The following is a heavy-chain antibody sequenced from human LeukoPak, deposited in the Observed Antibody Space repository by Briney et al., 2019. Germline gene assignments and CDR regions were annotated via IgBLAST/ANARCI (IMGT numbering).Heavy chain of an antibody. Sequence: SETLSLTCTVSGVSISGNYWSWIRQPPGKGLEWIGYIFYTGSTNYNPSLQSRVTILVDTSKNQFSLKLSSVTAADTAVYYCARSGSYSGPYVYWGQGTVVTVSS. D-gene: IGHD1-26*01. J-gene: IGHJ4*02. V-gene: IGHV4-59*12. CDR3: ARSGSYSGPYVY. CDR2: IFYTGST. CDR1: GVSISGNY.